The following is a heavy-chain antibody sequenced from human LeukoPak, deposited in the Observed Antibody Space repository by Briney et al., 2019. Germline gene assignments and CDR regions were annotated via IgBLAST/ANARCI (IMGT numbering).Heavy chain of an antibody. CDR1: GFTFRNFA. D-gene: IGHD6-13*01. J-gene: IGHJ4*02. V-gene: IGHV3-23*01. Sequence: PGGSLRLSCAASGFTFRNFAMSWVRQAPGKGLEWVSAISASGSYIYYRDSLRGRFATSRDNSKSTLYLQMNSLRAEDTAVYYCAKFRSSSWYEGFDYWGQGTLVTVSS. CDR3: AKFRSSSWYEGFDY. CDR2: ISASGSYI.